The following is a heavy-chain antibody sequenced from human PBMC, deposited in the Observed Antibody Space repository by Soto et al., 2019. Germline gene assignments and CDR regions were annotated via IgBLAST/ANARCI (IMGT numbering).Heavy chain of an antibody. V-gene: IGHV1-18*01. CDR2: ISPNSGNI. Sequence: QVHLVQSGAEVKKPGASVNVSCKTSGYTFTRNGISWVRQAPGQGLEWMGWISPNSGNIKYAQKLQGRVIMTTDTSTSTAYMALRSPRSDDTAVYYCVKDRDSNSWPSRDVWGPGTTVTVSS. J-gene: IGHJ6*02. CDR3: VKDRDSNSWPSRDV. CDR1: GYTFTRNG. D-gene: IGHD3-22*01.